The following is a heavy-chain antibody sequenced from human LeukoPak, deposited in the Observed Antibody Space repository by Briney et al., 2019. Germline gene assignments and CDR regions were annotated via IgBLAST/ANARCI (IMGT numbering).Heavy chain of an antibody. Sequence: QPGGSLRLSCAASGFTFSAYWMTWVRQAPGKGLAWVANIIEGGDVKYYADSVKGRFIISRDNTKNSLYLQMTSLRADDTAVYYCARVGKNGWDFDHWGQGTLVTVSS. CDR1: GFTFSAYW. V-gene: IGHV3-7*01. CDR3: ARVGKNGWDFDH. D-gene: IGHD6-19*01. J-gene: IGHJ4*02. CDR2: IIEGGDVK.